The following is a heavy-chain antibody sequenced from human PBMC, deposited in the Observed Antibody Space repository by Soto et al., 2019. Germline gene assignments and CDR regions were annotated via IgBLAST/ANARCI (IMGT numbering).Heavy chain of an antibody. V-gene: IGHV3-53*02. CDR2: IYSGGST. D-gene: IGHD3-10*01. Sequence: EVQLVETGGGLIQPGGSLRLSCAASGFTVSSNYMSWVRQAPGKGLEWVSVIYSGGSTYYADSVKGRFTISRDNSKNTLYLQMNSLRAEDTAVYYCASSAPSYGSGSYSIFDYWGQGTLVTVSS. J-gene: IGHJ4*02. CDR3: ASSAPSYGSGSYSIFDY. CDR1: GFTVSSNY.